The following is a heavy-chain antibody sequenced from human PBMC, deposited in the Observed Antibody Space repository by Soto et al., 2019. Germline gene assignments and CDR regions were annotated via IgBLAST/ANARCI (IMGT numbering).Heavy chain of an antibody. J-gene: IGHJ4*01. CDR3: ARDRVPKSSGFFPFDY. V-gene: IGHV1-18*01. CDR2: ISAFNGKT. Sequence: QIQLVQSGAEVKKPGASVKVSCKASGYTFNIYGINWVRQAPGQGLEWMGWISAFNGKTNYAQNVPGRVTMTTATSTSTAYVELRSLRSDDTAVYYCARDRVPKSSGFFPFDYWGHGTLVTVSS. CDR1: GYTFNIYG. D-gene: IGHD3-22*01.